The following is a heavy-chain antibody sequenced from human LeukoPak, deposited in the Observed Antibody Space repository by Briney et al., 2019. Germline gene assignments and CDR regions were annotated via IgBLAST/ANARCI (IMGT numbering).Heavy chain of an antibody. CDR1: GYTFTSYD. Sequence: GSSVKVSCKASGYTFTSYDINWVRQATGQGLEWMGWMNPNSGNTGYAQKFQGRVTITRNTSISTAYMELSSLRSEDTAVYYCARGTRQQLVGVWFYYYMDVWGKGTTVTVSS. J-gene: IGHJ6*03. V-gene: IGHV1-8*03. D-gene: IGHD6-13*01. CDR2: MNPNSGNT. CDR3: ARGTRQQLVGVWFYYYMDV.